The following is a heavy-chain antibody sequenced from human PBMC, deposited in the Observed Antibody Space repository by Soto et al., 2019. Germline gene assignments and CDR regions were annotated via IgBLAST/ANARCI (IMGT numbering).Heavy chain of an antibody. CDR3: AKEDLGYNKSPGY. J-gene: IGHJ4*02. CDR1: GFAFNNYA. CDR2: ISGGGGST. Sequence: GGSLRLSCAASGFAFNNYAMSWVRQGPGKGLEWVSAISGGGGSTYYGDSVKGRFTISRDNSKNTLYLQMNSLRAEDTALYYCAKEDLGYNKSPGYWGQGTLVTVSS. V-gene: IGHV3-23*01. D-gene: IGHD5-18*01.